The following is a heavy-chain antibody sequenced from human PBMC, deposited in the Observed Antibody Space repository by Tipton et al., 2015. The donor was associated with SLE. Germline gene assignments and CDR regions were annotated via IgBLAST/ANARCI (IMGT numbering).Heavy chain of an antibody. CDR2: IYYSGST. V-gene: IGHV4-61*01. CDR3: AREKGDAYPNLVAFDI. CDR1: GSSISNGFY. J-gene: IGHJ3*02. Sequence: TLSLTCTVSGSSISNGFYWSWIRQPPGKGLEWIGYIYYSGSTNYNPSLKSRVTISVDTSKNQFSLKLSSVTAADTAVYYCAREKGDAYPNLVAFDIWGQGTMVTVSS. D-gene: IGHD3-16*01.